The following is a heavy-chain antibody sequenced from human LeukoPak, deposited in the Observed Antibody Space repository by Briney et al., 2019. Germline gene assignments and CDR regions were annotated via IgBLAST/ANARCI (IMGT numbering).Heavy chain of an antibody. CDR1: GFTFSSYS. Sequence: GGSLRPSCAASGFTFSSYSMNWVRQAPGKGLESVSYISSSSSTIYYADSVKGRFTISRDNAKNSLYLQMNSLRAEDTAVYYCASLKGYCSRTSCYTYNWFDPWGQGTLVTVSS. D-gene: IGHD2-2*02. CDR3: ASLKGYCSRTSCYTYNWFDP. J-gene: IGHJ5*02. V-gene: IGHV3-48*01. CDR2: ISSSSSTI.